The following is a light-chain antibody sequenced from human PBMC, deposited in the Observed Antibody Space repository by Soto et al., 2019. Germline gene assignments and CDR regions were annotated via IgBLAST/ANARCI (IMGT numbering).Light chain of an antibody. CDR3: QQYNNWPPIT. CDR1: QSVSSN. Sequence: EIVMTQSPATLSVSPGERATISCRASQSVSSNLAWYQQKPGQAPRLVIYGACTRATGLPARFSGSGSGTEFTLTISSLQSEDFAVYYCQQYNNWPPITFGQGTRLEIK. CDR2: GAC. V-gene: IGKV3-15*01. J-gene: IGKJ5*01.